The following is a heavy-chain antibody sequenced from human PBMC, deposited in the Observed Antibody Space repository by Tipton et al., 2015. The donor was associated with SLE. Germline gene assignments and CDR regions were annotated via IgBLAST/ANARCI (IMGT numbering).Heavy chain of an antibody. CDR3: ARAPGGEVVTPGPFAS. CDR2: INPLFGSP. J-gene: IGHJ4*02. CDR1: GGTFIRHI. D-gene: IGHD4-23*01. Sequence: QLVQSGAEVKKPGSSVKVSCKPSGGTFIRHIISWVRQAPGQGLEWMGWINPLFGSPNYAQKFQGRLTILADESTSTVYMDLSSLTSEDTAMYYCARAPGGEVVTPGPFASWGQGALVIVSS. V-gene: IGHV1-69*01.